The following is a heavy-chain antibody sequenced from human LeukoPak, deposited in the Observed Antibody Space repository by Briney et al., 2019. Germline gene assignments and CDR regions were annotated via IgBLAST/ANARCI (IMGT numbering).Heavy chain of an antibody. CDR1: GSTVSSNY. V-gene: IGHV3-53*04. Sequence: GRSLRLSRAASGSTVSSNYMSCVREAPGTGLESVSVIYSGVSTYYADSVKGRFTISRHKSKNWHYLQMNSLRAEDTAVYYCSSSMTTVVPWDYWGQGTLVSVPS. CDR3: SSSMTTVVPWDY. J-gene: IGHJ4*02. D-gene: IGHD4-23*01. CDR2: IYSGVST.